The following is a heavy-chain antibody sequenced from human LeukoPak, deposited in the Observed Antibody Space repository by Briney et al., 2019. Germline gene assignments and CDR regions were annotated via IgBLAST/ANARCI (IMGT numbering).Heavy chain of an antibody. D-gene: IGHD3-22*01. CDR3: ARLGLDSSGNFPAAFDI. CDR1: GGSISSYY. Sequence: SETLSLTCTVSGGSISSYYWSWIRQPPGKGLDWIGYLYYSGSINYNPSLKSRVTISVDQSKNQFSLKLSSVTAADTAVYYCARLGLDSSGNFPAAFDIWGHGTMVT. V-gene: IGHV4-59*08. J-gene: IGHJ3*02. CDR2: LYYSGSI.